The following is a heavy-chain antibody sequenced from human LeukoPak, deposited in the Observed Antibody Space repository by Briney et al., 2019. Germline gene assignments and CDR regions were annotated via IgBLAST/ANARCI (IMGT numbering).Heavy chain of an antibody. CDR1: GDSISISTYY. CDR3: ARVGKVGTHILFLQYFDY. Sequence: PSETLSLTCTVSGDSISISTYYWGWIRQPPGKGREWIGSVYYSGSIYYNPSLKSRVTMSVDTSKNQFSLKLTSVTAADTAVYSCARVGKVGTHILFLQYFDYWGQGTQVTVSS. V-gene: IGHV4-39*07. D-gene: IGHD4-23*01. CDR2: VYYSGSI. J-gene: IGHJ4*02.